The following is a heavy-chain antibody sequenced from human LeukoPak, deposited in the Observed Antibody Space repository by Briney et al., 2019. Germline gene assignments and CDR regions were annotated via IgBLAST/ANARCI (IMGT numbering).Heavy chain of an antibody. CDR3: ARDFETSDYYDSSGYGPYFDY. D-gene: IGHD3-22*01. CDR2: ISAYNGNT. V-gene: IGHV1-18*01. CDR1: GYTFTSYG. Sequence: ASVKVSCKASGYTFTSYGISWVGQAPGQGLEWMGWISAYNGNTNYAQKLQGRVTMTTDTSTSTAYMELRSLRSDDTAVYYCARDFETSDYYDSSGYGPYFDYWGQGTLVTVSS. J-gene: IGHJ4*02.